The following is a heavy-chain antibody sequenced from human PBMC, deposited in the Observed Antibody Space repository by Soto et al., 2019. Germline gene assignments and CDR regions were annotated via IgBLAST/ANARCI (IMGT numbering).Heavy chain of an antibody. CDR3: ARQGSAAGYFDY. Sequence: SETLSLTCTVSGGSISSYYWSWIRQPPGKGLEWIGYIYYSGSTNYNPSLKSRVTISVDTSKNRFSLKLSSVTAADTAVYYCARQGSAAGYFDYWGQGTLVTVSS. J-gene: IGHJ4*02. D-gene: IGHD6-13*01. CDR2: IYYSGST. CDR1: GGSISSYY. V-gene: IGHV4-59*01.